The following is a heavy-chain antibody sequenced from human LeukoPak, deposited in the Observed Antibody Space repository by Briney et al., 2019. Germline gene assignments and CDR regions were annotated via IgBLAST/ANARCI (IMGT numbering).Heavy chain of an antibody. V-gene: IGHV3-30*02. Sequence: GGSLRLSRAASGFTFSSYGMHWVRQAPGKGLEWVAFIRYDGSNKYYADSVKGRFTISRDNSKNTLYLQMNSLRAEDTAVYYCAKDGYSSGWSGSYFDYWGQGTLVTVSS. J-gene: IGHJ4*02. D-gene: IGHD6-19*01. CDR1: GFTFSSYG. CDR3: AKDGYSSGWSGSYFDY. CDR2: IRYDGSNK.